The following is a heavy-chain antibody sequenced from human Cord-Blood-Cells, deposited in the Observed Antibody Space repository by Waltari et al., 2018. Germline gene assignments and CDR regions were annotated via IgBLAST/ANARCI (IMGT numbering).Heavy chain of an antibody. J-gene: IGHJ4*02. CDR2: IIPYFGTG. CDR3: ARDSDVKLVFGY. CDR1: GGTFSSYA. V-gene: IGHV1-69*01. Sequence: QVQLVQSGAXVXXXGXSVKVSCKASGGTFSSYAISWGRQAPGQGLEWMGGIIPYFGTGNYAQKFQGRVTITADESTSTAYMELSSLRSEDTAVYYCARDSDVKLVFGYWGQGTLVTVSS. D-gene: IGHD6-13*01.